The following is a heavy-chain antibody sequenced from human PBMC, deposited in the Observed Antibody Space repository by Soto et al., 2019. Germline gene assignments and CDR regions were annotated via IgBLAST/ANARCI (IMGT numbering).Heavy chain of an antibody. CDR3: ARDLMSGWYDSLDY. CDR1: GYTFTGYY. CDR2: INPNSGGT. Sequence: ASVKVSCKASGYTFTGYYMHWVRQAPGQGLEWMGWINPNSGGTNYAQKFQGWVTMTRDTSISTAYMELSRLRSDDTAVYYCARDLMSGWYDSLDYWGQGTLVTVS. D-gene: IGHD6-19*01. V-gene: IGHV1-2*04. J-gene: IGHJ4*02.